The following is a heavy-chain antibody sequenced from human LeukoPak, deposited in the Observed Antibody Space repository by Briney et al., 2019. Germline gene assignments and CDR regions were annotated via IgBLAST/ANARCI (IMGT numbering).Heavy chain of an antibody. CDR1: GFTFSSYG. D-gene: IGHD6-19*01. CDR2: ISGSGDNT. CDR3: AKWSPEVGGDSSGWYGTQYYYYYMDV. J-gene: IGHJ6*03. V-gene: IGHV3-23*01. Sequence: GGTLRLSCAASGFTFSSYGMTWVRQAPGKGLEWVSGISGSGDNTWYADSVKGRFTISKDNSKKTLYLQMHSLRAEDTAVYYCAKWSPEVGGDSSGWYGTQYYYYYMDVWGKGTTVTVSS.